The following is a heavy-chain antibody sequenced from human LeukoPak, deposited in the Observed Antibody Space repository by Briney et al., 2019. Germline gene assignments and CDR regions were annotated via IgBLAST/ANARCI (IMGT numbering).Heavy chain of an antibody. CDR2: ISASGSNT. CDR1: GFTFSSYS. Sequence: GGSLRLSCAASGFTFSSYSMNWVRQAPGRGLECVSVISASGSNTDYADSVKGRFTISRDNSKNMVFLQMKSLRAEDTAVYYCAKVVGTGTTPTDYWGQGTLVTVSS. D-gene: IGHD1-1*01. CDR3: AKVVGTGTTPTDY. J-gene: IGHJ4*02. V-gene: IGHV3-23*01.